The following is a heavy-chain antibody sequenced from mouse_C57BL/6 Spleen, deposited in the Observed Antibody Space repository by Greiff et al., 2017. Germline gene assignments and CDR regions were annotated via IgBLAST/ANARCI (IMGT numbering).Heavy chain of an antibody. CDR2: IDPENGDT. J-gene: IGHJ3*01. V-gene: IGHV14-4*01. Sequence: EVQLQQSGAELVRPGASVKLSCTASGFTIKDYYMHWVKQRPEQGLEWIGWIDPENGDTEYASKFQGKATITADTTSSTAYLQLSSLTSEDTAVYYGTTTATGAYWGQGTLVTVSA. CDR3: TTTATGAY. CDR1: GFTIKDYY.